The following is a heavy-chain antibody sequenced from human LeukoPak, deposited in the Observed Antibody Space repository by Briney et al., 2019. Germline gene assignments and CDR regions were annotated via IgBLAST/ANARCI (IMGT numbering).Heavy chain of an antibody. Sequence: GGSLRLSCAASGFTIIKYWMSWVRQAPGKGLEWVANINQGGSEKDYVDSVKGRFTISRDNAKNSLYLQMDSLRAEDTAVYFCARAPFDTKGYYQAPIRFDAWGQGTLVTVSS. D-gene: IGHD3-22*01. J-gene: IGHJ5*02. CDR3: ARAPFDTKGYYQAPIRFDA. V-gene: IGHV3-7*03. CDR2: INQGGSEK. CDR1: GFTIIKYW.